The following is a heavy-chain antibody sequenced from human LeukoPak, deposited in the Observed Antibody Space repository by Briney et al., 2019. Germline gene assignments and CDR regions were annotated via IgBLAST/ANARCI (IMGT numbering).Heavy chain of an antibody. J-gene: IGHJ6*02. CDR3: ARDHGHFGMDV. CDR1: GGSFSGYY. CDR2: INHSGST. V-gene: IGHV4-34*01. Sequence: SETLSLTCAVYGGSFSGYYWSWIRQPPGKGLEWIGEINHSGSTNYNPSLKSRVTISVDTSKNQLSLKVTSVTAADTAVYYCARDHGHFGMDVWGQGTTVTISS.